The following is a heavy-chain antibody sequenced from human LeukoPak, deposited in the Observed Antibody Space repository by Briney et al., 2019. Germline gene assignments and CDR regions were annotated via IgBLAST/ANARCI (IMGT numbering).Heavy chain of an antibody. CDR3: AKVRGAWFGEPFDY. CDR2: ISGSGGST. V-gene: IGHV3-23*01. Sequence: GGSLRLSCAASGFTFSSYGMSWVRQAPGKGLEWVSAISGSGGSTYYADSVKGRFTISRDNAVNSLYLQMNSLRAEDTAVYYCAKVRGAWFGEPFDYWGQGTLVTVSS. D-gene: IGHD3-10*01. J-gene: IGHJ4*02. CDR1: GFTFSSYG.